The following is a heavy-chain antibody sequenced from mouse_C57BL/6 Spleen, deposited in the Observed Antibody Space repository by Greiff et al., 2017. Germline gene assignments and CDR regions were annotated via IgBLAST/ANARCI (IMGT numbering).Heavy chain of an antibody. CDR2: IDPSDSYT. D-gene: IGHD1-1*01. J-gene: IGHJ1*03. CDR3: ARGDTVVATGYFDV. CDR1: GYTFTSYW. V-gene: IGHV1-69*01. Sequence: QVQLQQPGAELVMPGASVKLSCKASGYTFTSYWMHWVKQRPGQGLEWIGEIDPSDSYTNYNQKFKGKSTVTVDKSSSTAYMQLSSLTSEVSAVYYCARGDTVVATGYFDVWGTGTTVTVSS.